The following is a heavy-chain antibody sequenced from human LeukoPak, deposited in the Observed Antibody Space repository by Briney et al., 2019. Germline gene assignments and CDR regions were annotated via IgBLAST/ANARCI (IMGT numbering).Heavy chain of an antibody. CDR2: IYYSGST. Sequence: SETLSLTCTVSGGSISSSSYYWGWIRQPPGKGLEWIGSIYYSGSTYYNQSLKSRVTISVDTSKNQFSLRLSSVTAADTAVYYCARVDIAVVPSTTFDYWGQGTLVTVSS. CDR3: ARVDIAVVPSTTFDY. CDR1: GGSISSSSYY. V-gene: IGHV4-39*01. D-gene: IGHD2-2*01. J-gene: IGHJ4*02.